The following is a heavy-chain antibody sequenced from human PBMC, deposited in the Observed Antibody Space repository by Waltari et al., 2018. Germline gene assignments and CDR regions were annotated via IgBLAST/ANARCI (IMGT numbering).Heavy chain of an antibody. V-gene: IGHV3-23*04. CDR2: ITGSGDVT. Sequence: EVQLVESGGGLIQPGGSLRLSCAASGFTFTNYAIIWVRQAPGKGLEWVSAITGSGDVTYYADSVKGRFTISRDNSKNTVYLQMNSLRAGDTAIYYCAKDMTGYFDYWGQGTLVTVSS. D-gene: IGHD3-16*01. J-gene: IGHJ4*02. CDR3: AKDMTGYFDY. CDR1: GFTFTNYA.